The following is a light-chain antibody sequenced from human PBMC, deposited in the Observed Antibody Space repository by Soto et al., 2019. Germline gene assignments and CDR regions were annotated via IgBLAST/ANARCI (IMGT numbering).Light chain of an antibody. V-gene: IGLV2-14*01. Sequence: QSVLTQPASVSGSPGQSITISCTGTSSDVGGYHYVSWYQQYPGKAPKVMIYDVSNRPSGVSNRFSGSKSGNTASLTISGLQAEDEADYYCSSYPTSSTYVFGTGTKVTVL. CDR1: SSDVGGYHY. CDR3: SSYPTSSTYV. CDR2: DVS. J-gene: IGLJ1*01.